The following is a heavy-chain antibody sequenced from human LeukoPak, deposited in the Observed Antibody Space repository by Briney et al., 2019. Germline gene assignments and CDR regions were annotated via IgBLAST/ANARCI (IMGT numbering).Heavy chain of an antibody. CDR2: ISAYNGNT. D-gene: IGHD3-10*01. Sequence: VASVKVSCKASGYTFTSYGISWVRQAPGQGLEWMGWISAYNGNTNYAQKLQGRVTMTTDTSTSTAYMELRSLRSDDTAVYYCAASYYYGSGSDYYFDYWGQGTLVTVSS. J-gene: IGHJ4*02. CDR3: AASYYYGSGSDYYFDY. CDR1: GYTFTSYG. V-gene: IGHV1-18*01.